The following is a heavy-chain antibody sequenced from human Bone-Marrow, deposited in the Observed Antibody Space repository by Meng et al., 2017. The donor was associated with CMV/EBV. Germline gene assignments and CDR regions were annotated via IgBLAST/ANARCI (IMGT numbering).Heavy chain of an antibody. D-gene: IGHD3-3*01. V-gene: IGHV4-59*01. Sequence: GSLRLSCTVSGGSLRSYYWSWIRQPPGKRLEWIGHIYYSGSTNYNPSLKSRVTISVDTSKNQFSLKLSSVTAADTAVYYCARDRYYDFWSGPSQGMDVWGQGTTVTVSS. CDR3: ARDRYYDFWSGPSQGMDV. CDR1: GGSLRSYY. CDR2: IYYSGST. J-gene: IGHJ6*02.